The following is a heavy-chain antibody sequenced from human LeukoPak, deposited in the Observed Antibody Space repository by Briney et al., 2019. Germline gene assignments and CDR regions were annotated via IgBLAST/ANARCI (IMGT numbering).Heavy chain of an antibody. D-gene: IGHD1-26*01. V-gene: IGHV4-39*02. J-gene: IGHJ4*02. CDR3: ARDLGGIYFDY. CDR2: IYYSGST. CDR1: GGSISSSSYY. Sequence: SETLSLTCTVSGGSISSSSYYWGWIRQPPGKGLEWIGSIYYSGSTYYNPSLKSRVTISVDTSKNQFSLKLSSVTAADTAVYYCARDLGGIYFDYWGQGTLVTVSS.